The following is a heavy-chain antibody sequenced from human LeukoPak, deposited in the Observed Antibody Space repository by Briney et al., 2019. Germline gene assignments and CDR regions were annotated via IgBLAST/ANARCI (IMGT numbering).Heavy chain of an antibody. Sequence: SETLSLTRTVSGGSISSGGYYWSWIRQHPGKGLEWIGYIYYSGSTYYNPSLKSRVTISVDTSKNQFSLKLSSVTAAHTAVYYCARDYYYDSSGYYSGDRYFDYWGQGTLVTVSS. D-gene: IGHD3-22*01. V-gene: IGHV4-31*03. CDR2: IYYSGST. CDR3: ARDYYYDSSGYYSGDRYFDY. J-gene: IGHJ4*02. CDR1: GGSISSGGYY.